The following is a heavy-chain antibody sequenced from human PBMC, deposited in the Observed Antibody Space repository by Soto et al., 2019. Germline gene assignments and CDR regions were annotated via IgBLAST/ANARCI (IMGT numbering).Heavy chain of an antibody. J-gene: IGHJ6*02. CDR3: ARGYDIGFFYHYGLDV. CDR2: IAPDKGDT. CDR1: GYTFTNYG. Sequence: ASVKVSCKASGYTFTNYGMHWVRQAPGQRLEWLGWIAPDKGDTKYPQKFQDRVTIARDISATTVYMELSSLRFEDTAVYYCARGYDIGFFYHYGLDVWGQGTTVTVSS. D-gene: IGHD3-9*01. V-gene: IGHV1-3*01.